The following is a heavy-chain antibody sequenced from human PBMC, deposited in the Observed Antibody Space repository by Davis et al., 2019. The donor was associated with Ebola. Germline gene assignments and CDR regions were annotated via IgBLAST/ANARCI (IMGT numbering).Heavy chain of an antibody. D-gene: IGHD4-11*01. CDR1: GFTFSSYW. CDR3: TSTVTTFDY. CDR2: IKQDGSEK. V-gene: IGHV3-7*03. Sequence: GESLKISCAASGFTFSSYWMSWVRQAPGKGLEWVANIKQDGSEKYYVDSVKGRFTISRDDSKNTAYLQMNSLKTEDTAVYYCTSTVTTFDYWGQGTLVTVSS. J-gene: IGHJ4*02.